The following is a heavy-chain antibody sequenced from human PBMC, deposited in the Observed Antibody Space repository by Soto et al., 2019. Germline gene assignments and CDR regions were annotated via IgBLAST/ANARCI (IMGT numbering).Heavy chain of an antibody. D-gene: IGHD3-22*01. CDR2: ISSSSSYI. J-gene: IGHJ3*02. CDR1: GFTFSSYS. CDR3: ARGYHYYDSSGYDKWDAFDI. Sequence: EVQLVESGGGLVKPGGSLRLSCAASGFTFSSYSMNWVRQAPGKGLEWVSSISSSSSYIYYADSVKGRFTISRDNAKNSVYLQMNSLRAEDTAVYYCARGYHYYDSSGYDKWDAFDIWGQGTMVTVSS. V-gene: IGHV3-21*01.